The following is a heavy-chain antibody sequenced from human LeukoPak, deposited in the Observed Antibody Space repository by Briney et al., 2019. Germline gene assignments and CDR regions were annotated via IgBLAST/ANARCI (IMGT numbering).Heavy chain of an antibody. Sequence: SVKVSCKASGGTFSSYAISWVRQAPGQGPEWMGGIIPIFGTANYAQKFQGRVTITADESTSTAYMELSSLRSEDTAVYYCASGVVAKSGDYYGMDVWGQGTTVTASS. J-gene: IGHJ6*02. CDR2: IIPIFGTA. D-gene: IGHD5-12*01. CDR3: ASGVVAKSGDYYGMDV. V-gene: IGHV1-69*13. CDR1: GGTFSSYA.